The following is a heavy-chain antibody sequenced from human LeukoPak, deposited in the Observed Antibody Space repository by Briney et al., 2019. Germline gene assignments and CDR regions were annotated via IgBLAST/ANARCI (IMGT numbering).Heavy chain of an antibody. CDR3: ARLGGYCSSTSCYGPHYYYGMDV. D-gene: IGHD2-2*01. CDR1: GYSFTSYC. J-gene: IGHJ6*02. Sequence: GDSLKISCKGSGYSFTSYCMGWVRQMPGKGLEWMGILYPGDSDTRYSPSFQVQVTISADKSISTAYLQWSSLKASVTAMYYCARLGGYCSSTSCYGPHYYYGMDVWGQGTTVTVSS. CDR2: LYPGDSDT. V-gene: IGHV5-51*01.